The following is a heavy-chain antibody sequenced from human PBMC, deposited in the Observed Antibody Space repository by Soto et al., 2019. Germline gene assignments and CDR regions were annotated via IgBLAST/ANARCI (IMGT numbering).Heavy chain of an antibody. CDR1: GFTFDNYA. Sequence: EVQLLESGGGLVQPGGSLRLSCAASGFTFDNYAMNWVRQAPGKGLEWVSGISATGGSTYYAASVRGRFGISRDNSKNTLDLQMNSLRAEDTAVYYCARSLAVFLWLGELLSLGFDSWGQGTLVTASS. D-gene: IGHD3-10*01. CDR2: ISATGGST. V-gene: IGHV3-23*01. J-gene: IGHJ4*02. CDR3: ARSLAVFLWLGELLSLGFDS.